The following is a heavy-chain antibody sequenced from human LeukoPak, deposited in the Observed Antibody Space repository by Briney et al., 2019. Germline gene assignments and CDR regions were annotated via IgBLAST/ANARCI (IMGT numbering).Heavy chain of an antibody. Sequence: SETLSLTCAVYGGSFSGYYWSWIRQPPGKGLEWIGEINHSGSTNYNPSLKSRVTISVDTSKNQFSLKLSSVTAADTAVYYCARHTPETLDFDYWGQGTLVTVSS. CDR3: ARHTPETLDFDY. V-gene: IGHV4-34*01. CDR1: GGSFSGYY. CDR2: INHSGST. J-gene: IGHJ4*02. D-gene: IGHD2/OR15-2a*01.